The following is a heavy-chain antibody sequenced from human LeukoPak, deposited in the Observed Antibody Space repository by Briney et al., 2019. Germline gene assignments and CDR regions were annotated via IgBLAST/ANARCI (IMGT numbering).Heavy chain of an antibody. J-gene: IGHJ4*02. CDR3: ATNYGSGSYYNDNFDY. CDR2: MNPNSGNT. D-gene: IGHD3-10*01. V-gene: IGHV1-8*01. CDR1: GYTFTSYD. Sequence: ASAKVSCKASGYTFTSYDINWVRQATGQGLEWMGWMNPNSGNTGYAQKFQGRVTMTRNTSISTAYMELSSLRSEDTAVYYCATNYGSGSYYNDNFDYWGQGTLVTVSS.